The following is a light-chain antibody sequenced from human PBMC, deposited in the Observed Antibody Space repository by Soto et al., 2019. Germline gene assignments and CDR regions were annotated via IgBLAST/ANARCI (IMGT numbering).Light chain of an antibody. Sequence: DVLMTQFPSTLSASVGDRVTITCRASQSINIWVAWYQQRPGKAPKLLIYDASSLERGVPSRFSGSGSGTEFTLTISSLQPDDCATYYCHQYNSYSPWTFGQGTKVDIK. CDR2: DAS. CDR1: QSINIW. CDR3: HQYNSYSPWT. J-gene: IGKJ1*01. V-gene: IGKV1-5*01.